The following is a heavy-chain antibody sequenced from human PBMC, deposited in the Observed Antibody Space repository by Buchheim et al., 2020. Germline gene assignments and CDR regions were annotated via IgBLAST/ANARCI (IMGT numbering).Heavy chain of an antibody. V-gene: IGHV4-30-4*01. Sequence: QVQLQESGPGLLKASQTLSLTCTVSGGSISSGDNFWSWIRQPPGKGLEWIGYIHYTGSTYYSPSLKSRVTISVDKSKNQFSLKLSSVTAADTAVYYCARGDDYYYYYGMDVWGQGTT. CDR2: IHYTGST. J-gene: IGHJ6*02. CDR1: GGSISSGDNF. CDR3: ARGDDYYYYYGMDV. D-gene: IGHD2-21*01.